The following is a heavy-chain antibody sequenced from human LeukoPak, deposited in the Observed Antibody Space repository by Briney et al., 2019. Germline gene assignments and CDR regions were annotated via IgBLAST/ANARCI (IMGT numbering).Heavy chain of an antibody. V-gene: IGHV1-69*04. CDR3: AREFVGYCSSTSCPPAFDI. J-gene: IGHJ3*02. CDR2: IIPILGIA. Sequence: ASVKVSCKASGGTFSSYTISWVRQAPGQGLEWMGRIIPILGIANYAQKFQGRVTITADKSTSTAYMGLSSLRSEDTAVYYCAREFVGYCSSTSCPPAFDIWGQGTMVTVSS. CDR1: GGTFSSYT. D-gene: IGHD2-2*01.